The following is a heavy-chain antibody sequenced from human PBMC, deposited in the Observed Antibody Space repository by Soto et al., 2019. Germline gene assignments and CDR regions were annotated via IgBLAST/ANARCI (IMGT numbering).Heavy chain of an antibody. CDR2: INHSGST. V-gene: IGHV4-34*01. CDR3: AVLRPSRWLQNSPWLDP. D-gene: IGHD5-12*01. CDR1: GGSFSGYY. Sequence: SETLSLTCAVYGGSFSGYYWSWIRQPPGKGLEWIGEINHSGSTNYNPSLKSRVTISVDTSKNQFSLKLSSVTAADTAVYYCAVLRPSRWLQNSPWLDPWGQGTMVTVYS. J-gene: IGHJ5*02.